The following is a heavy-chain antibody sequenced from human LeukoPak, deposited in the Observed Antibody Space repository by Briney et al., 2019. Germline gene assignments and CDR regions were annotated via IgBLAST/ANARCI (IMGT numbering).Heavy chain of an antibody. CDR2: ISSSGGST. Sequence: PGGSLRLSCAASGFTFSSYAMNWDRQAPGKGLEWVSGISSSGGSTSYADSVKGRFTISRDNSKNTLYLQMNSLRAEDTAVYYCANPRDSSTWYTFDYWGQGTLVTVSS. CDR1: GFTFSSYA. CDR3: ANPRDSSTWYTFDY. V-gene: IGHV3-23*01. D-gene: IGHD6-13*01. J-gene: IGHJ4*02.